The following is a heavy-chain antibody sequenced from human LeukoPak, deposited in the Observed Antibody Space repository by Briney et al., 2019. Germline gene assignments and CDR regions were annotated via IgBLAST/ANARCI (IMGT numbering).Heavy chain of an antibody. D-gene: IGHD6-6*01. CDR1: GFTFNSYS. Sequence: QPGGSLRLSCAASGFTFNSYSMNWVRQAPGQGLEWVSYISSSSSTIYYADSVKGRFTISRDNAKNSLYLQMNSLRDEDTAVYYCARDPTSPYSSSVNDDVDIWGQGTMATVS. CDR3: ARDPTSPYSSSVNDDVDI. CDR2: ISSSSSTI. J-gene: IGHJ3*02. V-gene: IGHV3-48*02.